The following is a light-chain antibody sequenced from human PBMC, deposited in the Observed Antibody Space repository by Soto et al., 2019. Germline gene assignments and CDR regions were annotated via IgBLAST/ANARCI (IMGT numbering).Light chain of an antibody. CDR1: SSNIGSNI. Sequence: QSVLTQPPSASGTPGQRVTISCSGSSSNIGSNIVNWYQQLPGTAPKLLIHSNDQRPSGVPDRFSGSKAGTSASLAISGLQSEDEADYYCAAWDDSLSGPVFGGGTKVT. CDR2: SND. V-gene: IGLV1-44*01. CDR3: AAWDDSLSGPV. J-gene: IGLJ3*02.